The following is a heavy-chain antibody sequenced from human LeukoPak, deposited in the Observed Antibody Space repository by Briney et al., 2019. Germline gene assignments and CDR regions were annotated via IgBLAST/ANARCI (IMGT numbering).Heavy chain of an antibody. D-gene: IGHD6-13*01. CDR3: SRQASRSWYVDFDY. J-gene: IGHJ4*02. CDR2: IYHSGDT. Sequence: SETLSLTCAVSGYSISSGSYWGWVRQPPGEGLEWIGSIYHSGDTYYNPSLRSRLTISVDKFKNQFSLKLTSMTAADTDVYYCSRQASRSWYVDFDYLGQGTLLTVSS. V-gene: IGHV4-38-2*01. CDR1: GYSISSGSY.